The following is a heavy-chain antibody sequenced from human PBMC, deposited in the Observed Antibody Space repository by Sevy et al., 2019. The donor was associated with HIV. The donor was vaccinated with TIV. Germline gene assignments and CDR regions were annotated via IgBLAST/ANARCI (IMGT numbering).Heavy chain of an antibody. Sequence: ASVKVSCKASGYTFTSYDINWVRQATGQGLEWMGWMNPNSGNTGYAQTFQGRVTMTRNTSISTAYMELSSLRSEDTAVYYCARGVPYDSSGYYYLCDYWGQGTLVTVSS. D-gene: IGHD3-22*01. J-gene: IGHJ4*02. V-gene: IGHV1-8*01. CDR3: ARGVPYDSSGYYYLCDY. CDR1: GYTFTSYD. CDR2: MNPNSGNT.